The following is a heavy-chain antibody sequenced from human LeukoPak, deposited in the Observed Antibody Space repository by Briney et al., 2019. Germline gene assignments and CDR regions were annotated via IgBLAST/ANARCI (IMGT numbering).Heavy chain of an antibody. Sequence: GGSLRLSCTASGFTFGDYAMSWFRQAPGKGLEWAGFIRSKAYGGTTEYAASVKGRFTISRDDSKSIAYLQMNSLKTEDTAVYYCTRRSFYDSSGYGDYYYYMDVWGKGTTVTVSS. CDR2: IRSKAYGGTT. D-gene: IGHD3-22*01. V-gene: IGHV3-49*03. CDR1: GFTFGDYA. CDR3: TRRSFYDSSGYGDYYYYMDV. J-gene: IGHJ6*03.